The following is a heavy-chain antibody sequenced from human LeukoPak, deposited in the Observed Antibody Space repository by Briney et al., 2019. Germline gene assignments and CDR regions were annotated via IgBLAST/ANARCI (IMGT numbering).Heavy chain of an antibody. CDR3: ARGGITAMDGC. D-gene: IGHD5-18*01. Sequence: GGSLRLSCAASGLTFSNYWMHWVRQAPGKGLVWFSRINSDGSSTTYADSVKGRFTMSRDNAKNTLYLQMNSLRAEDTAVYYCARGGITAMDGCWGQGTLATVSS. CDR2: INSDGSST. CDR1: GLTFSNYW. J-gene: IGHJ4*02. V-gene: IGHV3-74*01.